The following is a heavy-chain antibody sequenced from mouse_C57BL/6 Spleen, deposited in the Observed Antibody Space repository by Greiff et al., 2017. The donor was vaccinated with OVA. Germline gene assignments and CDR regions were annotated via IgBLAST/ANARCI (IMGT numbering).Heavy chain of an antibody. V-gene: IGHV1-80*01. Sequence: QVQLQQSGAELVKPGASVKISCKASGYAFSSYWMNWVKQRPGKGLEWIGQIYPGDGDTNYNGKFKGKATLTADKSSSTAYMQLSSLTSEDSAVYYGAGRGRGRGYAMDYWGQGTSVTVSS. J-gene: IGHJ4*01. CDR1: GYAFSSYW. CDR2: IYPGDGDT. CDR3: AGRGRGRGYAMDY.